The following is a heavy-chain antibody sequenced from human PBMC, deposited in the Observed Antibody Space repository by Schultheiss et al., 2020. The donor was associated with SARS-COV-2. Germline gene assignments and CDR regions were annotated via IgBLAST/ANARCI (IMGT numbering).Heavy chain of an antibody. D-gene: IGHD1-1*01. CDR2: ISGSGGST. CDR1: GFTFSSYA. V-gene: IGHV3-23*01. J-gene: IGHJ4*02. Sequence: GGSLRLSCAASGFTFSSYAMSWVRQAPGKGLEWVSAISGSGGSTYYADSVKGRFTISRDNSKNTLYLQMNSLRAEDTAVYYCAREVPPLLDRGGYYFDYWGQGTLVTVSS. CDR3: AREVPPLLDRGGYYFDY.